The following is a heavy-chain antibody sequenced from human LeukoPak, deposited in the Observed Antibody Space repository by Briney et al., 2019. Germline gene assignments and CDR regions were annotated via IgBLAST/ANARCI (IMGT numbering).Heavy chain of an antibody. CDR1: GFTFSSYS. CDR3: ARNKRMTPNDAFDI. Sequence: GGSLRLSCAASGFTFSSYSMNWVRQAPGKGLEWVSSISSSSSYIYYADSVKGRFTISRDNAKNSLYLQMNSLRAEDTAVYYCARNKRMTPNDAFDIWGQGTVVTVSS. D-gene: IGHD2-15*01. J-gene: IGHJ3*02. CDR2: ISSSSSYI. V-gene: IGHV3-21*01.